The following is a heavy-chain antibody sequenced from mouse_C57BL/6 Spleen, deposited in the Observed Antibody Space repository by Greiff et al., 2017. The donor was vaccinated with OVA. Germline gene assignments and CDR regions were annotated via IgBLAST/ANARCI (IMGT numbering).Heavy chain of an antibody. D-gene: IGHD2-4*01. Sequence: QVQLQQPGAELVKPGASVKLSCKASGYTFTSYWMHWVKQRPGQGLEWIGMIHPNSGSTNYNEKFKSKATLTVDKSSSTAYMQLSSQTSEDSAVYYCARGDDYDWYFDVWGTGTTVTVSS. CDR3: ARGDDYDWYFDV. CDR1: GYTFTSYW. V-gene: IGHV1-64*01. J-gene: IGHJ1*03. CDR2: IHPNSGST.